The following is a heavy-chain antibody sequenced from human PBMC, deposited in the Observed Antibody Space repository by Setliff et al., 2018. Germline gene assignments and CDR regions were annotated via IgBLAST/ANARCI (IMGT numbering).Heavy chain of an antibody. CDR1: GGSFSDSH. CDR2: IDQGGST. Sequence: SETMSLTCAVYGGSFSDSHWSWIRKPPGKGLEWIGEIDQGGSTNHNPSLKSRVTISLDTSKNQFSLKLASMTAADTAIYYCARAPQYTNYWYALSWFDPWGQGTLVTVSS. D-gene: IGHD2-8*02. CDR3: ARAPQYTNYWYALSWFDP. V-gene: IGHV4-34*01. J-gene: IGHJ5*02.